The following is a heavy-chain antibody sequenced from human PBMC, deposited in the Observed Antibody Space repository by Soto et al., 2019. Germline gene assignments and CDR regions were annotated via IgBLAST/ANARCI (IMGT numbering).Heavy chain of an antibody. V-gene: IGHV3-23*01. Sequence: SSASSGGPFGSSCMLRVRPEQGKGLEWVSAISGSGGRTYYAHSVKGRFTISRDNSKNTLYLQMNSLGAEDTAVYYCAGFYFYDNDGYYIVDDACDSWGQG. CDR1: GGPFGSSC. D-gene: IGHD3-22*01. CDR3: AGFYFYDNDGYYIVDDACDS. J-gene: IGHJ3*02. CDR2: ISGSGGRT.